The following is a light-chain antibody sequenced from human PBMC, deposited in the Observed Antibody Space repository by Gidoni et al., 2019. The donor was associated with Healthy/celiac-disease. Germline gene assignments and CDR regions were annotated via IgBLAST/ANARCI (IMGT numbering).Light chain of an antibody. Sequence: DIQMTQSPSSLSASVGDRVTITCRASQSISSYLNWYQQKPGKAPKLLIYAASSLQSGVPSRFSGSGSGTDFTLTISSLQPEDFATYYCQRGYTFGQGTKLEIK. CDR3: QRGYT. CDR1: QSISSY. CDR2: AAS. J-gene: IGKJ2*01. V-gene: IGKV1-39*01.